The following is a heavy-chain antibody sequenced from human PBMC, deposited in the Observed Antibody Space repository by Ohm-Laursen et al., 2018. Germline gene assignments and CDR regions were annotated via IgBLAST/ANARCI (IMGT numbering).Heavy chain of an antibody. Sequence: SLRLSCAASGFTFSRYAMDWVRQAPGKGLEWVSTINDSGGYTFYADSVKGRFTISRDNAKNSLYLQMNSLRAEDTAVYYCARDGGSYQDDVFDIWGQGTMVTVSS. CDR1: GFTFSRYA. CDR2: INDSGGYT. CDR3: ARDGGSYQDDVFDI. V-gene: IGHV3-23*01. J-gene: IGHJ3*02. D-gene: IGHD3-16*01.